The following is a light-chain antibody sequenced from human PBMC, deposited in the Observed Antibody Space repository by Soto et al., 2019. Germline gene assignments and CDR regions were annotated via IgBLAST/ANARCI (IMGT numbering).Light chain of an antibody. Sequence: EIVMTQSPATLSVSPGERATLSCRASQSVSSNLAWYQQKPCQAPRLLIYGASTRATGIPARFSGSGSGTAFTLTISSLQSEYFAVYSCQQYNNWPPWTLGQGTKVEIK. CDR3: QQYNNWPPWT. CDR2: GAS. CDR1: QSVSSN. J-gene: IGKJ1*01. V-gene: IGKV3-15*01.